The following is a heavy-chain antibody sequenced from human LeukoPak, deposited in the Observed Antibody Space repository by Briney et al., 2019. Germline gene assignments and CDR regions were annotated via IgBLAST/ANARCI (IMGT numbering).Heavy chain of an antibody. J-gene: IGHJ4*02. D-gene: IGHD3-16*01. CDR2: ISSSSSTI. CDR3: ARDLWGKTAKFDY. Sequence: GGSLRLSCEDSGFTFSTYSMNWVRQAPGRGLEWVSYISSSSSTIHYADSVKGRFTISRDNAKNSLYLQMNSLRVEDTAVYYCARDLWGKTAKFDYWGQGTLVTVSS. V-gene: IGHV3-48*01. CDR1: GFTFSTYS.